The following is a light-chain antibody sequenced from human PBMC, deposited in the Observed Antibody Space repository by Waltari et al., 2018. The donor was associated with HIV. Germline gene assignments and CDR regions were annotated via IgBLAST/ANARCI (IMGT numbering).Light chain of an antibody. Sequence: QSVLTTPPAAYGTTGQRVTISCSGSLSNIGSKNLYWYQHVPGTAPKLLMYRNDQRPSGVPDRFSGSKSGTSASLAISGLRSEDEADYYCVVWDDSLSGVVFGGGTKLTVL. CDR2: RND. CDR1: LSNIGSKN. CDR3: VVWDDSLSGVV. V-gene: IGLV1-47*01. J-gene: IGLJ2*01.